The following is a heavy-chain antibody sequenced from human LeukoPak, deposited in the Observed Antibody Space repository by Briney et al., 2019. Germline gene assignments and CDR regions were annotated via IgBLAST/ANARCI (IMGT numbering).Heavy chain of an antibody. CDR1: GGTFRRFA. V-gene: IGHV1-3*03. CDR3: ARGYMSSSWNLDY. D-gene: IGHD6-13*01. Sequence: ASVKVSCKASGGTFRRFAMSWVRQAPGQRLEWMGWINAGNGNTKYSQEFQGRVTITRDTSASTAYMGLSSLRSEDMAVYYCARGYMSSSWNLDYWGQGTLVTVSS. CDR2: INAGNGNT. J-gene: IGHJ4*02.